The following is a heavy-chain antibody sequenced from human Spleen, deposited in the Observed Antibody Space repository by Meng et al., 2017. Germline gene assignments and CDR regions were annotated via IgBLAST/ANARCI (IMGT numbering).Heavy chain of an antibody. V-gene: IGHV4-38-2*01. Sequence: GSLRLSCAVSGYSISSGYYWGWIRQPPGKGLEWIGSIYHSGSTNYNPSLKSRVTISVDTSKNQFSLKLSSVTAADTAVYYCARGYSSSSQVRWFDPWGQGTLVTVSS. CDR2: IYHSGST. CDR1: GYSISSGYY. CDR3: ARGYSSSSQVRWFDP. D-gene: IGHD6-6*01. J-gene: IGHJ5*02.